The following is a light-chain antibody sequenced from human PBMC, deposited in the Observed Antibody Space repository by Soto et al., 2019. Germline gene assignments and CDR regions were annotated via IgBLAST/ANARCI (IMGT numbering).Light chain of an antibody. CDR3: QQYNRWFSIT. J-gene: IGKJ5*01. CDR2: GAS. CDR1: QDISNK. V-gene: IGKV3-15*01. Sequence: TQSPATLSVSPGERVTLSCRASQDISNKLAWYQQKPGQAPRLLIYGASLRATGIPGRFTGSGSGTEFALTISSLQSEVLATYYCQQYNRWFSITFGQGTRLEIK.